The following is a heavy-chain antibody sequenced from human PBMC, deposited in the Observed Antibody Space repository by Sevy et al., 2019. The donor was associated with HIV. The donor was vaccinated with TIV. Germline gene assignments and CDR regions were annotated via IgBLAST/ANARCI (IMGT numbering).Heavy chain of an antibody. Sequence: SETLSLTCTVSGDSIENSAWSWIRQPPGKGLEWIGYLSHSGSSSYNPSLMGRATISLDTSRKKFSLKVTSMTATDTAVYYCARARWDIVDAPAAIPGCYFDYWGQGTLLTVSS. CDR2: LSHSGSS. V-gene: IGHV4-59*12. CDR1: GDSIENSA. J-gene: IGHJ4*02. D-gene: IGHD2-2*02. CDR3: ARARWDIVDAPAAIPGCYFDY.